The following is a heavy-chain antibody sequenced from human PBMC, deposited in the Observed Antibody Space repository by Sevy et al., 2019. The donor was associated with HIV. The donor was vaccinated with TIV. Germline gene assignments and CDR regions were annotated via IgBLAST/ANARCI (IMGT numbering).Heavy chain of an antibody. CDR3: ARVSDYDFWSGYSYFDL. CDR1: GFTFSSYS. V-gene: IGHV3-48*01. Sequence: GGSLRLSCAASGFTFSSYSMNWVRQAPGKGLEWVSYISSSSSTIYYAHSVKGRFTISRDNAKNSLYLQMNSLRAEDTAVYYCARVSDYDFWSGYSYFDLWGRGTLVTVSS. D-gene: IGHD3-3*01. J-gene: IGHJ2*01. CDR2: ISSSSSTI.